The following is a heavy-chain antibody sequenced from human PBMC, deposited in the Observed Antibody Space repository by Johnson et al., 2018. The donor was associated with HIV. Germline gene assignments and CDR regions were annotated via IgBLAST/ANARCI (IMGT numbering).Heavy chain of an antibody. CDR3: ARVLAAAGTRALDI. CDR1: GFTFSSYW. V-gene: IGHV3-7*01. CDR2: IKPDGSEK. J-gene: IGHJ3*02. Sequence: VQLVESGGGLVQPGGSLRLSCAASGFTFSSYWMSWVRPAPGKGLEWVAHIKPDGSEKYYVDSVKGRFPISRDNAKNSLNLQMNSLRAEDTAVYYCARVLAAAGTRALDIWGQGTMVTVSS. D-gene: IGHD6-13*01.